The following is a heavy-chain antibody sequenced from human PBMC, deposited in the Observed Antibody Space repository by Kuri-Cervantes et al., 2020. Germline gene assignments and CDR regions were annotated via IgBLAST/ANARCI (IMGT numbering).Heavy chain of an antibody. J-gene: IGHJ6*03. CDR1: GFTFGGYA. CDR2: IYYTGST. D-gene: IGHD2-2*01. Sequence: GSLRLSCTDSGFTFGGYAMNWIRQAPGRGLEWIGSIYYTGSTFDNPSLKSRVSMSVDTSKNQFSLKLSSVTAADTAVYYCARVHQPYYDYMDVWGKGTTVTVSS. CDR3: ARVHQPYYDYMDV. V-gene: IGHV4-59*01.